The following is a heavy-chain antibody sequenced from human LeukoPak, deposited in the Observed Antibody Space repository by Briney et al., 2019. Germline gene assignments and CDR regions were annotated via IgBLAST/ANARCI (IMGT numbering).Heavy chain of an antibody. Sequence: PSETLSLTCSVSGASLSSYYLDWLRQSPGKGLEWIGYVSFSGKTDSNPSLKRRVTISLDRSKNQFSLTLRPVTAALSVVDYCTTSYYEPFASWGPGNLVPVPS. CDR2: VSFSGKT. V-gene: IGHV4-59*01. J-gene: IGHJ4*02. CDR1: GASLSSYY. CDR3: TTSYYEPFAS. D-gene: IGHD3-22*01.